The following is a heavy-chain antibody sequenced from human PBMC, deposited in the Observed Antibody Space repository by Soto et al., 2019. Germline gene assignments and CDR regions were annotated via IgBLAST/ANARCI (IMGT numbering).Heavy chain of an antibody. D-gene: IGHD2-15*01. CDR3: ARDKGYCSGGSCPYFDY. V-gene: IGHV1-3*01. CDR2: INAGNGNT. J-gene: IGHJ4*02. CDR1: GYTFTSYA. Sequence: VASVKVSCKASGYTFTSYAMHWVRQAPGQRLEWMGWINAGNGNTKYSQKFQGRVTITRDTSASTAYMELSSLRSEDTAVYYCARDKGYCSGGSCPYFDYWGQGTLVTVSS.